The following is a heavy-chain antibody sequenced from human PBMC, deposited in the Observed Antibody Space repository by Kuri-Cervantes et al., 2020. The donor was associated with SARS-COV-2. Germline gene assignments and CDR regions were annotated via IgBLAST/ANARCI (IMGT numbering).Heavy chain of an antibody. CDR2: INPSGGST. Sequence: ASVKVSCKASGYTFTSYGISWVRQAPGQGFEWMGIINPSGGSTSYAQKFQGRVTMTRDTSTSTVYMELSSLRSEDTAVYYCARATSSSWEDWFDPWGQGTLVTVSS. J-gene: IGHJ5*02. CDR1: GYTFTSYG. CDR3: ARATSSSWEDWFDP. V-gene: IGHV1-46*01. D-gene: IGHD6-13*01.